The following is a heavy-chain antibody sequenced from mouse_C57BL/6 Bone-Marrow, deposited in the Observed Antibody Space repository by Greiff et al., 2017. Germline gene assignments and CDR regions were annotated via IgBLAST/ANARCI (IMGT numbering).Heavy chain of an antibody. D-gene: IGHD1-3*01. CDR3: ARHSGYYDV. J-gene: IGHJ1*03. Sequence: EVKVVESGGDLVKPGGSLKLSCAASGFTFSSYGMSWVRPTPDKRLEWVATISSGGSYTYYPDSVKGRFTISRDNAKNTLYLQMSNLKSEDTAMYYCARHSGYYDVWGTGTTVTVSS. V-gene: IGHV5-6*01. CDR2: ISSGGSYT. CDR1: GFTFSSYG.